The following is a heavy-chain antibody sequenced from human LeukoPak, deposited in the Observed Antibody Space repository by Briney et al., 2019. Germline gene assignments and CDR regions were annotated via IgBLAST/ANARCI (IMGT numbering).Heavy chain of an antibody. J-gene: IGHJ4*02. CDR1: GFTFSSYA. CDR2: ISSSSGTI. V-gene: IGHV3-48*04. D-gene: IGHD5-12*01. CDR3: ASSPVVRVATPPFDY. Sequence: PGGSLRLSCAASGFTFSSYAMSWVRQAPGKGLEWVSYISSSSGTIYYADSVKGRFTISRDNAKNSLYLQMNSLRAEDTAVHYCASSPVVRVATPPFDYWGQGTLVTVSS.